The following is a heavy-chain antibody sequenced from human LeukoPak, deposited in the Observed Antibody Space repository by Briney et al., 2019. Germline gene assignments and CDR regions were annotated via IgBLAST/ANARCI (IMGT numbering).Heavy chain of an antibody. D-gene: IGHD3-3*01. V-gene: IGHV4-59*08. Sequence: SETLSLTCAVYGGSFSGYYWSWIRQPPGKGLEWIGYIYYSGSTNYNPSLKSRVTISVDTSKNQFSLKLSSVTAADTAVYYCARGYYDFWSGYLASRATYGMDVWGQGTTVTVSS. CDR2: IYYSGST. CDR3: ARGYYDFWSGYLASRATYGMDV. J-gene: IGHJ6*02. CDR1: GGSFSGYY.